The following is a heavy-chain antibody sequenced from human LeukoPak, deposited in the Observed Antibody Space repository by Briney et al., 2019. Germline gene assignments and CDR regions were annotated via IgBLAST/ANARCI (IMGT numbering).Heavy chain of an antibody. CDR3: ARRTRSAADITLYNWFDP. CDR2: IYYSGST. V-gene: IGHV4-31*03. Sequence: SQTLSLTCTVSGGSISSGGYYWSWIRQHPGKGLEWIGYIYYSGSTYYNPSLKSRVTISVDTSKNQFSLKLSSVTAADTAVYYCARRTRSAADITLYNWFDPWGQGTLVIVSS. CDR1: GGSISSGGYY. J-gene: IGHJ5*02. D-gene: IGHD2-2*01.